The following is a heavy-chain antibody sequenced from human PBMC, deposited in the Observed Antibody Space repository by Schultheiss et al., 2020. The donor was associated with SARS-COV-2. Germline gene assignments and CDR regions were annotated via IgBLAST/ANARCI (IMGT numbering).Heavy chain of an antibody. CDR2: LFSDDEK. CDR3: ARSETPPAHYISGFRR. V-gene: IGHV2-70*12. D-gene: IGHD6-19*01. CDR1: GFSLSTSGMR. J-gene: IGHJ4*02. Sequence: SGPTLVKPTQTLTLTCTFSGFSLSTSGMRVSWIRQPPGKALEWLAHLFSDDEKYFSTSLRRRLNISKDTSKSQVVLTLTNMDPMDTATYFCARSETPPAHYISGFRRWGQGILVTVSS.